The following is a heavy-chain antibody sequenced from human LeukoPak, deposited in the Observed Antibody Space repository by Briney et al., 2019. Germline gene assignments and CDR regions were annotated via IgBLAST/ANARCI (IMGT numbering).Heavy chain of an antibody. D-gene: IGHD7-27*01. CDR1: GGSISSSSYY. CDR3: ATFELGTPFGFDY. V-gene: IGHV4-39*01. J-gene: IGHJ4*02. Sequence: SETLSLTCTVSGGSISSSSYYWGWIRQPPGKGLEWIGSIYYSGSTYYNPSLKSRVTISVDTSKNQFSLKLSSVTAADTAVYYCATFELGTPFGFDYWGQGTLVTASS. CDR2: IYYSGST.